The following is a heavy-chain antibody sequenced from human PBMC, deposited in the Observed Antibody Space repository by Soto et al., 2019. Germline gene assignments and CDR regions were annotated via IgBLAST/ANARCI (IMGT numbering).Heavy chain of an antibody. CDR1: GYTFSNYD. D-gene: IGHD3-10*01. J-gene: IGHJ4*02. V-gene: IGHV1-8*01. CDR3: AKVSRKGSAIDFDY. Sequence: QVQLVQSGAELKKPGASVKVSCKASGYTFSNYDMNWVRQATGQGPEWIGWVNHNNGDTGYTQKFQGRVTLTTDISTTTAYMELTSLRSEGTAIYYCAKVSRKGSAIDFDYWGQGTLITVSS. CDR2: VNHNNGDT.